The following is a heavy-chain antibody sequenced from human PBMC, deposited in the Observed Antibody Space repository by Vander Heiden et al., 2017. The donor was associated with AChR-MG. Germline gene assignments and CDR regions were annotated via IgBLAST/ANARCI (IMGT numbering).Heavy chain of an antibody. Sequence: IRSIYYSGSTYYNPSLKSRVTISVDTSKNQFSLKLSSVTAADTAVYYCARSPMVRGVKIDYWGQGTLVTVSS. CDR3: ARSPMVRGVKIDY. V-gene: IGHV4-39*01. D-gene: IGHD3-10*01. CDR2: IYYSGST. J-gene: IGHJ4*02.